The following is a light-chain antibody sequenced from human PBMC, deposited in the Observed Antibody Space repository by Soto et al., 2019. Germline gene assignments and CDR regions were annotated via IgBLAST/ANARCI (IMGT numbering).Light chain of an antibody. CDR1: QSVSNN. V-gene: IGKV3-15*01. J-gene: IGKJ1*01. Sequence: EIVMTQSSATLSVSPGERVTLSCRASQSVSNNLAWYQQKPGQAPRLLIYGASTRATGIPARFSGSGSGTEFTLTISSLQSEDFAVYYCQHYNNWPPWTFGQGTKVEIK. CDR3: QHYNNWPPWT. CDR2: GAS.